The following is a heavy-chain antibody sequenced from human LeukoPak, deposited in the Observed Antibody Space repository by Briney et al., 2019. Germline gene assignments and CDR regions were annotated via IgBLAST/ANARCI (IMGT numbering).Heavy chain of an antibody. D-gene: IGHD6-6*01. J-gene: IGHJ4*02. CDR3: AREEEYSSSSGPVDY. Sequence: PGGSLRLSCAASGFTFSDDYMSWIRQGPGKGLEWVSYISSRSNYTNYADSVKGRFTISRDNAKHSLYLQMNSLRAEDTAVYYCAREEEYSSSSGPVDYWGQGTLVTVSS. CDR1: GFTFSDDY. CDR2: ISSRSNYT. V-gene: IGHV3-11*06.